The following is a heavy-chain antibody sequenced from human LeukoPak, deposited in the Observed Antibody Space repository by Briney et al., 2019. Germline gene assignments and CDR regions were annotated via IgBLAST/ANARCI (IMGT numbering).Heavy chain of an antibody. D-gene: IGHD6-6*01. CDR1: GFTFSSYG. J-gene: IGHJ4*02. CDR3: AKVQTLSSSALDY. Sequence: GGYLRLSCAASGFTFSSYGMHWVRQAPGKGLEWVAFIRYDGNNEYYGDSVKGRFTISRDNSKNTLYLQMNSLRVEDTAVYYCAKVQTLSSSALDYWGQGTLVTVSS. V-gene: IGHV3-30*02. CDR2: IRYDGNNE.